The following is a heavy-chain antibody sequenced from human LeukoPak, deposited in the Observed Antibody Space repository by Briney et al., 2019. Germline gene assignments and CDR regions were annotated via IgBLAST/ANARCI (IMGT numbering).Heavy chain of an antibody. V-gene: IGHV4-4*07. CDR1: GGSISSYY. J-gene: IGHJ5*02. Sequence: SETLSLTCTVSGGSISSYYWSWIRQPAGKGLEWIGRIYTSGITDYNPSLKSRVTISIDTPKNQFSLKVAAVTAADTAVYYCARQIAVHGWVSWFDPWGQGTLVTVSS. CDR2: IYTSGIT. D-gene: IGHD6-19*01. CDR3: ARQIAVHGWVSWFDP.